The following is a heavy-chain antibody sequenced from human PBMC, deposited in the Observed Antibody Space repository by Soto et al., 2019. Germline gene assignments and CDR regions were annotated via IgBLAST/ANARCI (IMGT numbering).Heavy chain of an antibody. Sequence: GGSLRLSCAASGFTFSSYAMSWVRQAPGKGLEWVSAISGSGGSTYYADSVKGRFTISRDNSKNTLYLQMNSLRAEDTALYYCAKGATYYDFWTPPAPFDYWGQGTLVTVSS. CDR1: GFTFSSYA. CDR2: ISGSGGST. D-gene: IGHD3-3*01. V-gene: IGHV3-23*01. J-gene: IGHJ4*02. CDR3: AKGATYYDFWTPPAPFDY.